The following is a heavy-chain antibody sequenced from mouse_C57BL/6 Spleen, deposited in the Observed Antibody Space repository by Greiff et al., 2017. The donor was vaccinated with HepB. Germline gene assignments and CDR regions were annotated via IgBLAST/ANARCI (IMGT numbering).Heavy chain of an antibody. D-gene: IGHD1-1*01. CDR2: INPYNGGT. J-gene: IGHJ2*01. V-gene: IGHV1-19*01. CDR3: ARGGTTGYFDY. Sequence: VQLQQSGPVLVKPGASVKMSCKASGYTFTDYYMNWVKQSHGKSLEWIGVINPYNGGTSYNQKFKGKATLTVDKSSSTAYMGLNSLTSEDSAVYYCARGGTTGYFDYWGQGTTLTVSS. CDR1: GYTFTDYY.